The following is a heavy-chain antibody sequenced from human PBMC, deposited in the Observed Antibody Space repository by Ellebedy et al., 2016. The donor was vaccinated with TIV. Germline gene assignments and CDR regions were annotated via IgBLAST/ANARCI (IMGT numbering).Heavy chain of an antibody. V-gene: IGHV3-7*01. Sequence: GESLKISXAVSGVTSSGHWLSWVRQATGKGPEWVANINKDGNEEFYVKSLRGRFSISRDNAKNSLHLQMNSLRGEDTAVYYCARLGHNATWWDSWGQGILVTVTS. CDR1: GVTSSGHW. CDR2: INKDGNEE. CDR3: ARLGHNATWWDS. D-gene: IGHD2-15*01. J-gene: IGHJ5*02.